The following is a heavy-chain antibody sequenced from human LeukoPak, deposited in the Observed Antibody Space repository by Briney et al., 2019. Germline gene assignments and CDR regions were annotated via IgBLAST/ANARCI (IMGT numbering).Heavy chain of an antibody. D-gene: IGHD2/OR15-2a*01. CDR3: ARSTFYYFDY. J-gene: IGHJ4*02. CDR1: GNSFTSYW. CDR2: IYPGDSDT. V-gene: IGHV5-51*01. Sequence: GESLKISCQGSGNSFTSYWIGWVRQMPGKGLESMGIIYPGDSDTRYSPSFEGQVAISVDKSSTTAYLQWSGLKASDTAMYYCARSTFYYFDYWGQGTLVTVSS.